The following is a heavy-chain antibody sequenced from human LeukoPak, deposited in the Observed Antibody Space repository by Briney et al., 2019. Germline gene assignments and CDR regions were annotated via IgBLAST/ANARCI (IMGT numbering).Heavy chain of an antibody. Sequence: PGGSLRLSCAASGFTFSSYSMNWVRQAPGKGLEWVSSISSSSSYIHYADSVKGRFTISRDNAKNSLYLQMNSLRAEDTAVYYCARVVRGDLDYWGQGTLVTVSS. CDR2: ISSSSSYI. J-gene: IGHJ4*02. D-gene: IGHD4-17*01. V-gene: IGHV3-21*01. CDR1: GFTFSSYS. CDR3: ARVVRGDLDY.